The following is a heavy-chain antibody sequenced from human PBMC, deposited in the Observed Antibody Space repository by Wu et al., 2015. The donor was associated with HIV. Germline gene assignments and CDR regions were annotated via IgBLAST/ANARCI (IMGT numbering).Heavy chain of an antibody. D-gene: IGHD5-18*01. CDR3: ARANSGDSLGYFDY. J-gene: IGHJ4*02. Sequence: QVQLVQSGAEMKKPGSSVKVSCKAFGRTFSSYAINWVRQAPGQGLEWMGWISAYNGNTNYAQKLQGRVTMTTDTSTSTAYMELRSLRSEDTALYYCARANSGDSLGYFDYWGQGTLVTVSS. CDR1: GRTFSSYA. V-gene: IGHV1-18*01. CDR2: ISAYNGNT.